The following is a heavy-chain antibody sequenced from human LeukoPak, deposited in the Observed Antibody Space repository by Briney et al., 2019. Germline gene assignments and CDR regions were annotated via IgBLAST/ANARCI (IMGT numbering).Heavy chain of an antibody. CDR1: GFTFSSYT. V-gene: IGHV3-21*01. CDR3: ARASYSGYDSARDYYFDY. J-gene: IGHJ4*02. Sequence: GGSLRLSCEASGFTFSSYTFNWVRQAPGKGLEWLSSISSTSNYIYYADSVKGRLTVSRDNAKNSLYLQMNSLRAEETAVYFCARASYSGYDSARDYYFDYWGQGTLVTASS. D-gene: IGHD5-12*01. CDR2: ISSTSNYI.